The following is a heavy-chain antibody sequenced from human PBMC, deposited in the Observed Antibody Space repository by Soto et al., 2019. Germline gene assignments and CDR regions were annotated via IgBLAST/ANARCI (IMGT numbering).Heavy chain of an antibody. V-gene: IGHV4-59*12. D-gene: IGHD2-8*02. Sequence: TLSLTCPVSGGSISSYYWSWIRQPPGKGLEWIGYINHSGSTNYNPSLKSRVTISVDTSKNQFSLKLTSVTAADTAVYYCARDKITGLFDYWGQGTLVTVSS. J-gene: IGHJ4*02. CDR1: GGSISSYY. CDR2: INHSGST. CDR3: ARDKITGLFDY.